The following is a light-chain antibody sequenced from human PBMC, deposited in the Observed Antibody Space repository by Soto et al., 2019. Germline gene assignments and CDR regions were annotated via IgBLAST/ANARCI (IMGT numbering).Light chain of an antibody. Sequence: AIQLTQSPSSLSASVGDRVPITCRASQGISNALAWYQQNPGKAPKLLIYDASSLESGVTSRFSGSGAGTEFNLTISSLQPEDFATYYCQQFNSYPITFGQGTRLEIK. J-gene: IGKJ5*01. CDR1: QGISNA. V-gene: IGKV1-13*02. CDR3: QQFNSYPIT. CDR2: DAS.